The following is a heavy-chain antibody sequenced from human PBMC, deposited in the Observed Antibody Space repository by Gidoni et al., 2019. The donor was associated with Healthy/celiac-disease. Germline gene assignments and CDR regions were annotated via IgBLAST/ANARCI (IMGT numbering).Heavy chain of an antibody. CDR3: AKAHITMIVVVITDAFDI. CDR2: ISGSGGST. V-gene: IGHV3-23*01. CDR1: GFTFSSYA. J-gene: IGHJ3*02. D-gene: IGHD3-22*01. Sequence: EVQLLESGGGLVQPGGSLRLSCAASGFTFSSYAMSWVRQAPGKGLEWVSAISGSGGSTYYADSVKGRFTISRDNSKNTLYLQMNSLRAEDTAVYYCAKAHITMIVVVITDAFDIWGQGTMVTVSS.